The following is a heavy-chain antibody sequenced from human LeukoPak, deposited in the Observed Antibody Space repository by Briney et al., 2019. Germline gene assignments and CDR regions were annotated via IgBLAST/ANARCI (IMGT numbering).Heavy chain of an antibody. J-gene: IGHJ4*02. V-gene: IGHV3-33*01. D-gene: IGHD6-6*01. CDR1: RFTFSRYG. CDR3: ARDVATRPDY. CDR2: IWYDGSNE. Sequence: GGSLRLSCAASRFTFSRYGVHWVRQAPGKGLEWVAVIWYDGSNEYYADSVRGRFTISRDNSKNTLYLQMNSLRPEDTAVYHCARDVATRPDYWGQGTLVTVSS.